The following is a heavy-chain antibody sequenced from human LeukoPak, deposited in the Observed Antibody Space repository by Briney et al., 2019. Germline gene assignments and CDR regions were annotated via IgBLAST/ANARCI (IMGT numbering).Heavy chain of an antibody. CDR2: INSDGSST. D-gene: IGHD5-24*01. CDR1: GFTFSNAW. V-gene: IGHV3-74*01. Sequence: GGSLRLSCAASGFTFSNAWMSWVRQAPGKGLEWVGRINSDGSSTSYADSVKGRFTISRDNAKNTLYLQMNSLRAEDTAVYYCARDPGDGYNLFDYWGQGTLVTVSS. CDR3: ARDPGDGYNLFDY. J-gene: IGHJ4*02.